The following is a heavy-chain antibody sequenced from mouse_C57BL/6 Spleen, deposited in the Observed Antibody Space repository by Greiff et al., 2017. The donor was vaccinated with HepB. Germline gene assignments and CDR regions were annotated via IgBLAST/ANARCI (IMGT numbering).Heavy chain of an antibody. J-gene: IGHJ4*01. CDR1: GFTFSSYA. CDR3: ARRNPTTVVARDAMDY. Sequence: EVKLMESGGGLVKPGGSLKLSCAASGFTFSSYAMSWVRQTPEKRLEWVATISDGGSYTYYPDNVKGRFTISRDNAKNNLYLQMSHLKSEDTAMYYCARRNPTTVVARDAMDYWGQGTSVTVSS. D-gene: IGHD1-1*01. CDR2: ISDGGSYT. V-gene: IGHV5-4*03.